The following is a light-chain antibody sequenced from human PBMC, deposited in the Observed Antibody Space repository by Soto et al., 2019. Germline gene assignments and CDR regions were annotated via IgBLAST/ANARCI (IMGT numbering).Light chain of an antibody. CDR2: DAS. Sequence: ELVLTQSPDTLYLSPGERATLSCRAGQRTDSLLAWYQQNPGQARRLLIYDASYRATGVPARFIGGGSGTDFTLTITGLEPEDFAVYYCHQRSTLIYAFGPATKA. CDR3: HQRSTLIYA. CDR1: QRTDSL. V-gene: IGKV3-11*01. J-gene: IGKJ3*01.